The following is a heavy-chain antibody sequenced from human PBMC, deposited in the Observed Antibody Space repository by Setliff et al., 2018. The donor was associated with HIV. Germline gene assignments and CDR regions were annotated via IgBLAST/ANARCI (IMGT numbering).Heavy chain of an antibody. V-gene: IGHV1-18*01. Sequence: ASVKVSCKASGYTFTSYGISWVRQAPGQGLEWMGWISAYNGNTNYAQKLQGRVTMTTDTSTSTAYMELRSLRSDGTAVYYCAREICITIFWGPEAGSCYFDYWGQGTLVTVSS. CDR1: GYTFTSYG. CDR3: AREICITIFWGPEAGSCYFDY. J-gene: IGHJ4*02. D-gene: IGHD3-9*01. CDR2: ISAYNGNT.